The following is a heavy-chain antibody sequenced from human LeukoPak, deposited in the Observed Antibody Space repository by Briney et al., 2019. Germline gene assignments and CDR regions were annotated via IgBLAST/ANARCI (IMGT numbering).Heavy chain of an antibody. D-gene: IGHD6-13*01. CDR2: IYYSGSS. Sequence: SETLSLTCTVSGDSISRYYWNWIRQPPGKGLEWIGYIYYSGSSNSNPSLKSRVTISVDTSKNQFSLQLSSVTAADTAVYYCAAGYSSSWNPFDYWGQGTLVTVSS. CDR1: GDSISRYY. J-gene: IGHJ4*02. V-gene: IGHV4-59*08. CDR3: AAGYSSSWNPFDY.